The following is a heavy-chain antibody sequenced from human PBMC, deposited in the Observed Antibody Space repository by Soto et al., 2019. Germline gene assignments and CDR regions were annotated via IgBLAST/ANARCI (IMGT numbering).Heavy chain of an antibody. J-gene: IGHJ5*02. CDR2: IYYSGSN. V-gene: IGHV4-31*03. Sequence: QVQLQESGPGLVKPSQTLSLSCTVSGGSISSGGYYWSWFRQHPGKGLEWIGYIYYSGSNYYNPSLKSRVTISVDTSKNQFSLKLSSVTAADTAVYYCARVVGDRAVARFDPSGQGTLVTVSS. CDR3: ARVVGDRAVARFDP. D-gene: IGHD2-21*01. CDR1: GGSISSGGYY.